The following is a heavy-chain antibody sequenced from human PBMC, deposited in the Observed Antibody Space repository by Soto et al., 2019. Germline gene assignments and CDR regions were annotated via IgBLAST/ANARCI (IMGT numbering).Heavy chain of an antibody. CDR3: ARGYVVVVAATDPYFDY. CDR2: INPNSGGT. CDR1: GYTFTGYY. Sequence: ASVKVSCKASGYTFTGYYMHWVRQAPGQGLEWMGWINPNSGGTNYAQKFQGWVTMTRDTSISTAYMELSRLRSDDTAVYYCARGYVVVVAATDPYFDYWGQGTLVTVSS. V-gene: IGHV1-2*04. J-gene: IGHJ4*02. D-gene: IGHD2-15*01.